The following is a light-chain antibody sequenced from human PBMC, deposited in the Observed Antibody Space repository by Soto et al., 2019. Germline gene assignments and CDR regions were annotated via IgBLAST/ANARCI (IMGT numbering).Light chain of an antibody. J-gene: IGKJ2*01. V-gene: IGKV4-1*01. CDR3: QQYFSIPYT. Sequence: DIVMTRSPDSLAVSLGERATINCKSSQSVLYSSNNKNYLAWYQQKPGQPPKLLIYWASTRESGVPDRFSGSGSGTDFTLIISSLQAEDVAVYYCQQYFSIPYTFGQGTKVEIK. CDR2: WAS. CDR1: QSVLYSSNNKNY.